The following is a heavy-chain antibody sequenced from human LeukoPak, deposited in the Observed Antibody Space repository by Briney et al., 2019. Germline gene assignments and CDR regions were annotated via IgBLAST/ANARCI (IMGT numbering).Heavy chain of an antibody. V-gene: IGHV3-23*01. Sequence: GGSLRLSCAASGFTFDDYAMHWVRQAPGKGLEWVSAIGGSGDNTYYADSVKGRFSISRDNSKNTLYLQMNSLRAEDTAVYYCAKGLYSAGSGYAFRPLDYWGQGTLVTVSS. CDR2: IGGSGDNT. J-gene: IGHJ4*02. D-gene: IGHD3-22*01. CDR3: AKGLYSAGSGYAFRPLDY. CDR1: GFTFDDYA.